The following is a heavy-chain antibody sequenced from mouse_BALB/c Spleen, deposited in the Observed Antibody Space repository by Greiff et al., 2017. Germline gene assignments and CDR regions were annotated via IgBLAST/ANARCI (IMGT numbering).Heavy chain of an antibody. D-gene: IGHD2-4*01. Sequence: EVKLMESGGGLVKPGGSLKLSCAASGFTFSSYAMSWVRQSPEKRLEWVAEISSGGSYTYYPDTVTGRFTISRDNAKNTLYLEMSSLRSEDTAMYYCARPHYDAGAWFAYWGQGTLVTVSA. CDR3: ARPHYDAGAWFAY. CDR1: GFTFSSYA. CDR2: ISSGGSYT. V-gene: IGHV5-9-4*01. J-gene: IGHJ3*01.